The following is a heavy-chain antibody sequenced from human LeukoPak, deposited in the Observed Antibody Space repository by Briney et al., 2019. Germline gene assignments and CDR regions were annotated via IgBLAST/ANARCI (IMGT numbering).Heavy chain of an antibody. CDR1: GFTFSSYW. CDR3: AKDRGSSGWYEGPLFDY. V-gene: IGHV3-30*02. CDR2: IRYDGSNK. J-gene: IGHJ4*02. Sequence: GGSLRLSCAASGFTFSSYWMSWVRQAPGKGLEWVAFIRYDGSNKYYADSVKGRFTISRDNSKNTLYLQMNSLRAEDTAVYYCAKDRGSSGWYEGPLFDYWGQGTLVTVSS. D-gene: IGHD6-19*01.